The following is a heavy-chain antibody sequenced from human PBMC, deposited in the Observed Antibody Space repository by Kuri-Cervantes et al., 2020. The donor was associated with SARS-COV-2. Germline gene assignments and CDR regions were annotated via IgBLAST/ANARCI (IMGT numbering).Heavy chain of an antibody. Sequence: GGSLRLSCAALGFRFSSYGMHWVRQAPGKGLEWVAVISHDGNNKYYADSVKGRFTISRDNSKNTLYLQMNSLRAEDTAVYYCAKDQDLVVVPPAMFGMDVWGQGTTVTVSS. D-gene: IGHD2-2*01. J-gene: IGHJ6*02. V-gene: IGHV3-30*18. CDR3: AKDQDLVVVPPAMFGMDV. CDR2: ISHDGNNK. CDR1: GFRFSSYG.